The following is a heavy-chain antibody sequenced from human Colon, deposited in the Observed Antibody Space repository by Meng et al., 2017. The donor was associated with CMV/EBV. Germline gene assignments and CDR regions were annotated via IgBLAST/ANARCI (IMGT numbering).Heavy chain of an antibody. CDR1: VLYFSNYS. Sequence: SVLYFSNYSMHCVRQAPGKGLEWVSFISFDGSHAKFADSVKGRFTISRDNSKNRLYLQMSSLRREDTAVYYCAPDGGLRVANYFEHWGQGTLVTVSS. J-gene: IGHJ4*02. CDR3: APDGGLRVANYFEH. D-gene: IGHD5-12*01. CDR2: ISFDGSHA. V-gene: IGHV3-30*04.